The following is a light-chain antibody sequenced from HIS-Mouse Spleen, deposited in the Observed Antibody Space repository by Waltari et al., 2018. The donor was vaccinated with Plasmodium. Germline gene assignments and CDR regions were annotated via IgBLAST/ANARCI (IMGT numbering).Light chain of an antibody. Sequence: SYELTQPPSVSVSPGQTASIPCSGDKLGEKYACWYQQKPGQYPVLVIYQDSKRPSGIPERFSGSNSGNTATLTISGTQAMDEADYYCQAWDSSTDYVFGTGTKVTVL. J-gene: IGLJ1*01. CDR1: KLGEKY. CDR3: QAWDSSTDYV. V-gene: IGLV3-1*01. CDR2: QDS.